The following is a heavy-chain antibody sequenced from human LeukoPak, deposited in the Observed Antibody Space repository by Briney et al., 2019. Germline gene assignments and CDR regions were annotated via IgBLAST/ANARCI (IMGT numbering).Heavy chain of an antibody. J-gene: IGHJ5*02. D-gene: IGHD3-22*01. CDR1: GGSISSYY. Sequence: SSETLSLTCTVSGGSISSYYWSWIRQPAGKGLEWIGRIYTSGSTNYNPSLKSRVTMSVDTSKNQFCLKLSSVTAADTAVYYCARGGGHYYDSSGYLPDWFDPWGQGTLVTVSS. CDR2: IYTSGST. V-gene: IGHV4-4*07. CDR3: ARGGGHYYDSSGYLPDWFDP.